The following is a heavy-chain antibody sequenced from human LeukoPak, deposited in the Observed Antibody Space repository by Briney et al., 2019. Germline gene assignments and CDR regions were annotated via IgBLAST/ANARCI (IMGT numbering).Heavy chain of an antibody. J-gene: IGHJ6*03. CDR3: TTYVGAPTHSSIAYYYYYYMDV. Sequence: PGGSLRLSCAASGFTFSNAWMSWVRQAPGKGLEWVGRIKSKTDGGTTDYAAPVKGRFTISRDDSKNTLYLQMNSLKTEDTAVYYCTTYVGAPTHSSIAYYYYYYMDVWGKGTTVTVSS. V-gene: IGHV3-15*01. D-gene: IGHD1-26*01. CDR1: GFTFSNAW. CDR2: IKSKTDGGTT.